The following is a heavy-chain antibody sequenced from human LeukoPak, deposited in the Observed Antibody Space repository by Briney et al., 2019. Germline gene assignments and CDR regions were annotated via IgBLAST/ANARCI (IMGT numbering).Heavy chain of an antibody. D-gene: IGHD2-15*01. J-gene: IGHJ6*02. Sequence: SETLSLTCTVSGGSLSSYYWSWIRQPPGKGLEWIGYIYYSGSTNYNPSLKSRVTISVDTSKNQFSLKLSSVTAADTAVYYCAGRGTGYYYYGMDVWGQGTTVTVSS. CDR3: AGRGTGYYYYGMDV. CDR1: GGSLSSYY. CDR2: IYYSGST. V-gene: IGHV4-59*01.